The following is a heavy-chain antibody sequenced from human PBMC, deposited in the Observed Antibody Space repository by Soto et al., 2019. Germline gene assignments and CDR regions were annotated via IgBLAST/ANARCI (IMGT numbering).Heavy chain of an antibody. CDR2: IYYSGST. D-gene: IGHD6-13*01. J-gene: IGHJ4*02. V-gene: IGHV4-39*01. CDR3: ARSEGIAAPGY. Sequence: QLQLQESGPGLVKPSETLSLTCTVSGGSISSSSYYWGWIRQPPGKGLEWIGSIYYSGSTYYNPSLKSRVTISVDTSKNQFSLKLSSVTAADTAVYYCARSEGIAAPGYWGQGTLVTVSS. CDR1: GGSISSSSYY.